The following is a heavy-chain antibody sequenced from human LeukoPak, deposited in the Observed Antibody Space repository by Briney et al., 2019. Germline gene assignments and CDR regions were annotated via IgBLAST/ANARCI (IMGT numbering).Heavy chain of an antibody. Sequence: SETLSLTCTVSGGSISSYYWSRIRQPPGKGLEWIGYIYYSGSTYYNPSLKSRVTISVDTSKNQFSLKLNSVTAADTAVYYCARTIDYPDAFDIWGQGTMVTVSS. J-gene: IGHJ3*02. V-gene: IGHV4-59*12. CDR1: GGSISSYY. CDR3: ARTIDYPDAFDI. CDR2: IYYSGST. D-gene: IGHD4-11*01.